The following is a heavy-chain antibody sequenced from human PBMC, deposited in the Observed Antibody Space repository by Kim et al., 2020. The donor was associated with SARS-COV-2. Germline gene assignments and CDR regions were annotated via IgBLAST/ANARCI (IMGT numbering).Heavy chain of an antibody. D-gene: IGHD5-18*01. Sequence: GGSLRLSCAASGFTFSSYAMHWVRQAPGKGLEWVAVISYDGSNKYYADSGKGRFTISRDNSKNTLYLQMNSLRAEDTAVYYCSGVPTSMVIGTLYYFDYWGPGTLVTVSS. CDR2: ISYDGSNK. CDR1: GFTFSSYA. V-gene: IGHV3-30*04. CDR3: SGVPTSMVIGTLYYFDY. J-gene: IGHJ4*02.